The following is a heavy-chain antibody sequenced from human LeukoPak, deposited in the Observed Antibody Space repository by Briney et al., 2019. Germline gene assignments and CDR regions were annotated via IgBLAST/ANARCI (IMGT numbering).Heavy chain of an antibody. CDR1: GFTFSSYA. CDR3: ARDIVVVVAATRGSFDI. D-gene: IGHD2-15*01. J-gene: IGHJ3*02. Sequence: QPGGSLRLSCAASGFTFSSYAMSWVRQAPGKGLEWVSAISGSGGSTYYADSVKGRFTISRDNAKNSLYLQMNSLRAEDTALYYCARDIVVVVAATRGSFDIWGQGTMVTVSS. V-gene: IGHV3-23*01. CDR2: ISGSGGST.